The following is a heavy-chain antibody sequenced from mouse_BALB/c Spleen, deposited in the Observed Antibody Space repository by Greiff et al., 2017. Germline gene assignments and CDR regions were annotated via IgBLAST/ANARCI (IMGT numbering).Heavy chain of an antibody. J-gene: IGHJ4*01. CDR3: ARSRHAMDY. CDR1: GFAFSSYD. Sequence: EVKLVESGGGLVKPGGSLKLSCAASGFAFSSYDMSWVRQTPEKRLEWVAYISSGGGSTYYPDTVKGRFTISRDNAKNTLYLQMSSLKSEDTAMYYCARSRHAMDYWGQGTSVTVSS. CDR2: ISSGGGST. V-gene: IGHV5-12-1*01.